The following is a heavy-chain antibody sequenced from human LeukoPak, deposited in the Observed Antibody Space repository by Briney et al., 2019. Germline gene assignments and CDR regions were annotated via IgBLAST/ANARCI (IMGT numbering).Heavy chain of an antibody. CDR2: ISSSGSTI. J-gene: IGHJ3*02. D-gene: IGHD1-26*01. CDR3: ARAPVGATGDAFDI. Sequence: PGGSLRLSCAASGFTFSSYEMNWVRQAPGKGLEWVSYISSSGSTIYYADSVEGRFTISRDTAKNSLYLQMNSLRAEDTAVYYCARAPVGATGDAFDIWGQGTMVTVSS. CDR1: GFTFSSYE. V-gene: IGHV3-48*03.